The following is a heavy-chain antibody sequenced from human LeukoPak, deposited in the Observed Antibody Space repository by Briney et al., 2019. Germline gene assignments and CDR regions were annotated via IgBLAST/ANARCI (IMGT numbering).Heavy chain of an antibody. Sequence: ASVKVSCKASEYTFTGYYIHWVRQAPGQGLEWMGWINPDSGGTYYAQKFQGRVTLTRDTSNSTAYMELRRLTSDDTAVYYCARDRAAADYWGQGTLVTVSS. CDR1: EYTFTGYY. CDR2: INPDSGGT. V-gene: IGHV1-2*02. D-gene: IGHD6-13*01. J-gene: IGHJ4*02. CDR3: ARDRAAADY.